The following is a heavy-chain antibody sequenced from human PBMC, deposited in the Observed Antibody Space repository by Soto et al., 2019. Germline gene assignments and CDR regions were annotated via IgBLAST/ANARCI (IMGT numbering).Heavy chain of an antibody. CDR1: GFTFSSYA. Sequence: PGGSLRLSCAASGFTFSSYAMHWVRQAPGKGLEWVAVISYDGSNKYYADSVKGRFTISRDNSKNTLYLQMNSLRAEDTAVYYCARDSRGPTTYEFDYWGQGTLVTVSS. D-gene: IGHD1-7*01. J-gene: IGHJ4*02. V-gene: IGHV3-30-3*01. CDR3: ARDSRGPTTYEFDY. CDR2: ISYDGSNK.